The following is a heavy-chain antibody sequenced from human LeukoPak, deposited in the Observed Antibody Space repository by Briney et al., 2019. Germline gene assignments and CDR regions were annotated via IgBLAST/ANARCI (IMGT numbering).Heavy chain of an antibody. J-gene: IGHJ4*02. D-gene: IGHD6-19*01. CDR2: VFYSGST. CDR3: AREGSGWDPFDY. V-gene: IGHV4-61*08. Sequence: PSQTLSLTCTVSGGSISSGGYYWSWIRQPPEKGLEWIGYVFYSGSTNYNPSLESRVTISLDTSKNQFSLKLSSVTAADTAVYYCAREGSGWDPFDYWGRGTLVTVSS. CDR1: GGSISSGGYY.